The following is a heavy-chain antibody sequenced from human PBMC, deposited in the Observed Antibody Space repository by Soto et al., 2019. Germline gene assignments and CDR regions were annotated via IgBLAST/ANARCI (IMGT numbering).Heavy chain of an antibody. J-gene: IGHJ3*02. CDR3: TTGPNLRPLAAFDI. CDR2: IKSKTDGGTI. D-gene: IGHD6-6*01. V-gene: IGHV3-15*01. CDR1: GFTVTNAW. Sequence: EVQLVESGGGLVKPGGSLRLSCAASGFTVTNAWMTWVRQGPGKGLEWVGRIKSKTDGGTIDYAAPVKGRFTISRDDSKNTLYLQMNSLKTEDTAVYYCTTGPNLRPLAAFDIWGQGTVVTVSS.